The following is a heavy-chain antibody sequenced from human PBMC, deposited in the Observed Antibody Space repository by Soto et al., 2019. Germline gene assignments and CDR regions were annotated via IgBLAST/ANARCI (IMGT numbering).Heavy chain of an antibody. D-gene: IGHD3-22*01. J-gene: IGHJ4*02. Sequence: GSLRLSCAASGFTFSSYSMHWVRQAPGKGLEWVAVISYDGSNKYYADSVKGRFTISRDNSKNTLYLQMNSLRAEDTAVYYCARENGYYDSSGYYYDWGQGTLVTVSS. CDR2: ISYDGSNK. V-gene: IGHV3-30-3*01. CDR3: ARENGYYDSSGYYYD. CDR1: GFTFSSYS.